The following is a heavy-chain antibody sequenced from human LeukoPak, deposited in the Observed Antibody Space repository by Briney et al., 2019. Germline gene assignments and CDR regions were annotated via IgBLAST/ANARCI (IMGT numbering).Heavy chain of an antibody. J-gene: IGHJ4*02. D-gene: IGHD4-17*01. V-gene: IGHV3-23*01. Sequence: GGSLRLSCAASGFTFSNYAMSWVRQAPGKGLEWVSVISGTAGSTYFADSVKGRFTISRDNSKNTLYLQMNSLRAEDTAVYYCAKSRNAMTTVTSSVDYWGQGTLVTVSS. CDR2: ISGTAGST. CDR3: AKSRNAMTTVTSSVDY. CDR1: GFTFSNYA.